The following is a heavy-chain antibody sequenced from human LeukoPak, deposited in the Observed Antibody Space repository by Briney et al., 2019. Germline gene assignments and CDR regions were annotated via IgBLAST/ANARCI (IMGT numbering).Heavy chain of an antibody. J-gene: IGHJ4*02. Sequence: PGGSLRLSCTFSGFTVSINSMSWVRQAPGKGLEWVSFIYSGGNTHYSDSVKGRFTISRDNSKNTLYLQMNSLRAEDTAVYYCARRAGEYSHPYDYWGQGTLVTVSS. V-gene: IGHV3-53*01. D-gene: IGHD4-17*01. CDR2: IYSGGNT. CDR3: ARRAGEYSHPYDY. CDR1: GFTVSINS.